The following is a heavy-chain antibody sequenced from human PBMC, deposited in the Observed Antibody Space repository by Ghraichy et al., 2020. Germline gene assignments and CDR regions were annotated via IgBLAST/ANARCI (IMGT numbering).Heavy chain of an antibody. CDR1: GGSISSYY. Sequence: SETLSLTCTVSGGSISSYYWSWIRQPPGKGLEWIGYIYYSGSTNYNPSLKSRVTISVDTSKNQFSLKLSSVTAADTAVYYCARAPRGAYYYYMDVWGKGTTVTVSS. CDR3: ARAPRGAYYYYMDV. V-gene: IGHV4-59*01. J-gene: IGHJ6*03. D-gene: IGHD3-10*01. CDR2: IYYSGST.